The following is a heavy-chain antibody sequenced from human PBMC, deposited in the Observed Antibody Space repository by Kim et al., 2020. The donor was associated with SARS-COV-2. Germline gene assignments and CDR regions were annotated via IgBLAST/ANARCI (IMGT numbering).Heavy chain of an antibody. Sequence: SETLSLTCAVYGVSFSGYHWSWIRQPPGKGLEWIGEVNLGGRTNYNPSLKSRVTISVDTSKNQFSLRLSAVTAADTAVYYCARVVIGDSGYGRRHFDYWGQGTLVTVSS. J-gene: IGHJ4*02. CDR2: VNLGGRT. CDR3: ARVVIGDSGYGRRHFDY. CDR1: GVSFSGYH. V-gene: IGHV4-34*01. D-gene: IGHD5-12*01.